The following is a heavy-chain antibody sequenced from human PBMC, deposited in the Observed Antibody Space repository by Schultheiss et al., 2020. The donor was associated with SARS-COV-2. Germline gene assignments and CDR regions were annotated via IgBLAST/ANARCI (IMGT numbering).Heavy chain of an antibody. D-gene: IGHD3-3*01. Sequence: GGSLRLSCAASGFTFSSYAMSWVRQAPGKGLEWVSAISGSGGSTYYADSVKGRFTISRDNSKNTLYLQMNSLRAEDTAVYYCARPSPASYYDFWSGYYPDFDYWGQGTLVTVSS. CDR2: ISGSGGST. CDR1: GFTFSSYA. J-gene: IGHJ4*02. CDR3: ARPSPASYYDFWSGYYPDFDY. V-gene: IGHV3-23*01.